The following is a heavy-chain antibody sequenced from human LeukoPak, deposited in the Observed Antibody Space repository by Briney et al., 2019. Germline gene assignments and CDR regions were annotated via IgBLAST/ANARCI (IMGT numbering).Heavy chain of an antibody. CDR2: IYPGDSDT. CDR3: ALYFDTYYFDY. V-gene: IGHV5-51*01. J-gene: IGHJ4*02. Sequence: GESLKISCKGSGYTFTSYWIGWVRQMPGKGLEWMGIIYPGDSDTRYRPSFRGQVTISADKSISTAYLQWSSLKASDTAMYYCALYFDTYYFDYWGQGTLVTVSS. CDR1: GYTFTSYW. D-gene: IGHD2-2*02.